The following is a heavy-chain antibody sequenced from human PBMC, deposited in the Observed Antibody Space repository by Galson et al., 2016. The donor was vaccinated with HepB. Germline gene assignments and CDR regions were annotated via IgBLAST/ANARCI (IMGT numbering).Heavy chain of an antibody. CDR3: ARHGGHQQSLLWFGDDF. Sequence: QSGAEVKKPGESLRISCKGSGYSFTNYWISWVRQMPGKGLEWMGRIDPSDSHINYSPSFQGHVIFSTDRSISTAYLQWSSLKASDTAMYYCARHGGHQQSLLWFGDDFWGQGTLVTVSS. V-gene: IGHV5-10-1*01. J-gene: IGHJ4*02. CDR2: IDPSDSHI. CDR1: GYSFTNYW. D-gene: IGHD3-10*01.